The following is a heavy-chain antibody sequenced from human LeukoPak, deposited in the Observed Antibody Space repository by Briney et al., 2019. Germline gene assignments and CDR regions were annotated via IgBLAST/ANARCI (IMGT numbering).Heavy chain of an antibody. D-gene: IGHD5/OR15-5a*01. J-gene: IGHJ6*03. Sequence: ASVKVTCKASGYTFTGYYMHLVRQAPGQGLEWMGWVNPNSGGTNYAQKFQGRVTMTRDTAISTASMELSRLRSDDTAIYYCARAGLPIFYYYVDVWGRGTTVTISS. CDR3: ARAGLPIFYYYVDV. CDR1: GYTFTGYY. CDR2: VNPNSGGT. V-gene: IGHV1-2*02.